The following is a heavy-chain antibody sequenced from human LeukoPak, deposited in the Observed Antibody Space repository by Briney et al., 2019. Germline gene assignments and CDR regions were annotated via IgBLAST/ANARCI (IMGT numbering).Heavy chain of an antibody. CDR2: FSHSGTT. Sequence: SETLSLTCAVSGYPITSFHYWGWIRQPPGKGLEWIGSFSHSGTTYYNPSLKSRVTILVDTSKNQFSLNLSSVTAADTAVYYCAREDCSSSSCQYYYYCMDVWGKGTTVTVSS. D-gene: IGHD2-2*01. CDR3: AREDCSSSSCQYYYYCMDV. CDR1: GYPITSFHY. J-gene: IGHJ6*03. V-gene: IGHV4-38-2*02.